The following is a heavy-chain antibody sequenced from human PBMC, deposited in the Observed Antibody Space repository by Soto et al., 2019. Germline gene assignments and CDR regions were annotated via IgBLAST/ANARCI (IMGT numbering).Heavy chain of an antibody. Sequence: EVQLVESGGGLVQPGGSLRLSCAASGFTFSSYDMHWVRQVTGKGLEWVSAVGTTSDTFYSGSVKGRFTISRENAKNSLYLQMNSLRAGDTAVYYCARGTYCSGGSCYRSGLDVWGQGTTVTVSS. CDR2: VGTTSDT. J-gene: IGHJ6*02. V-gene: IGHV3-13*01. D-gene: IGHD2-15*01. CDR3: ARGTYCSGGSCYRSGLDV. CDR1: GFTFSSYD.